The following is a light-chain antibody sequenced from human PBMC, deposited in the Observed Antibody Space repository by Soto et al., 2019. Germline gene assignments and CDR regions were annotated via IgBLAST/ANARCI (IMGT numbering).Light chain of an antibody. CDR2: AAS. J-gene: IGKJ4*01. CDR1: PGISSY. CDR3: QQLNSYPLT. Sequence: IQLTQSPSSLSASVGDRVTITCRASPGISSYLAWYQQKPGKAPKLLIYAASTLQSGVPSRFSGSGSGTDFTLTISSLQPEDFATYYCQQLNSYPLTFGRGTKVEIK. V-gene: IGKV1-9*01.